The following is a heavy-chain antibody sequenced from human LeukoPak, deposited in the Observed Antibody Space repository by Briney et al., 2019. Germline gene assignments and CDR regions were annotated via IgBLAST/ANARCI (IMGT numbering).Heavy chain of an antibody. CDR1: GFTFSDHY. CDR3: ATYGDYPPLGYYYMDV. D-gene: IGHD4-17*01. J-gene: IGHJ6*03. CDR2: SRNKANSYTT. V-gene: IGHV3-72*01. Sequence: GGSLRLSCAASGFTFSDHYMDWVRQAPGKGLEWVGRSRNKANSYTTEYAASVKGRFTISRDDSKNSLYPQMNSLKTEDTAVYYCATYGDYPPLGYYYMDVWGKGTTVTVSS.